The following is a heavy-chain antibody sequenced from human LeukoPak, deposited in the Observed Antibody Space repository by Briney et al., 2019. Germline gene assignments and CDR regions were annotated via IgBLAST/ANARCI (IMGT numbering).Heavy chain of an antibody. Sequence: GASVKVSCKASGGTFSSYAISWVRQAPGQGLEWMGGIIPIFGTANYAQKFQGRVTITADESTSTVYMELSSLRSEDTAVYYCARDRPLYCSSTSCYGDGFDPWGQGTLVTVSS. V-gene: IGHV1-69*01. CDR3: ARDRPLYCSSTSCYGDGFDP. D-gene: IGHD2-2*01. CDR2: IIPIFGTA. J-gene: IGHJ5*02. CDR1: GGTFSSYA.